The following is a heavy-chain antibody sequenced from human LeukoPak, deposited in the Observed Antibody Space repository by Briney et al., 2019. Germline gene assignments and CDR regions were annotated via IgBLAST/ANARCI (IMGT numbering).Heavy chain of an antibody. CDR2: IASDGSST. J-gene: IGHJ4*02. CDR3: ARGRPHGNDY. CDR1: AFAFSNHA. Sequence: GGSLRLSCTASAFAFSNHAMSWVRQAPGKGLAWVSRIASDGSSTTYADSVKGRFSISRDNAKNTLYLQMNSLRVEDTAVYYCARGRPHGNDYWGQGTLVTVSS. D-gene: IGHD4-23*01. V-gene: IGHV3-74*01.